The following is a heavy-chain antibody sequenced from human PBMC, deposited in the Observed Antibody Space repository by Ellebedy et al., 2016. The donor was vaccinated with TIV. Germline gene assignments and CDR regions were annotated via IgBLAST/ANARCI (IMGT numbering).Heavy chain of an antibody. CDR3: ARREMATIRRGAFDI. J-gene: IGHJ3*02. CDR1: GGSISSSSYY. CDR2: IYYSGST. V-gene: IGHV4-39*01. Sequence: SETLSLXXTVSGGSISSSSYYWGWIRQPPGKGLEWIGSIYYSGSTYYNPSLKSRVTISVDTSKNQFSLKLSSVTAADTAVYYCARREMATIRRGAFDIWGQGTMVTVSS. D-gene: IGHD5-24*01.